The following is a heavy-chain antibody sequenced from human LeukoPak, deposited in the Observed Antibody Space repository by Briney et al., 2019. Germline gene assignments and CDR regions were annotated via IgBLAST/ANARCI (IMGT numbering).Heavy chain of an antibody. D-gene: IGHD3-22*01. CDR2: IKQDGSEK. J-gene: IGHJ4*02. V-gene: IGHV3-7*01. CDR3: ARAYYYDSSGYYPLDY. Sequence: GGSLRLSCAASGFTFSGYWMTWVRQAPGKGLEWVANIKQDGSEKFYVDSVKGRFTVSRDNAKNSLYLQMNSLRAEDTAVYYCARAYYYDSSGYYPLDYWGQGTLVTVSS. CDR1: GFTFSGYW.